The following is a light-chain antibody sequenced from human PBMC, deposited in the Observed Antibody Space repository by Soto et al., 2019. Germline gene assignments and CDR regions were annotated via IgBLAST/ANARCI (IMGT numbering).Light chain of an antibody. CDR2: DVS. V-gene: IGLV2-14*03. Sequence: QSVLTQPASVSGSPGQSITISCTGTSSDVGGYNYVSWYQHHPGKAPKLMIYDVSNRPSGVSNRFSGSKSGNTASLTISGLQAEDEADFYCSSYTPSTTLNYVFGTGTKVTVL. J-gene: IGLJ1*01. CDR1: SSDVGGYNY. CDR3: SSYTPSTTLNYV.